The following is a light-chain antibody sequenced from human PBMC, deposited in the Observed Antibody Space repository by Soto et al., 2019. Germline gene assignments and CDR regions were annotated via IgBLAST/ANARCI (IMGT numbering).Light chain of an antibody. CDR3: QQSYSPPPVT. J-gene: IGKJ5*01. CDR1: QSINRF. V-gene: IGKV1-39*01. CDR2: AAS. Sequence: DIQMTQSPSSLSASVGDRVTITCRASQSINRFLNWYQQKPGKAPKLLIYAASSLQSGVPSRFSGSGSGTDCTHTISSLQPEDFATYYCQQSYSPPPVTCGQGTRLEMK.